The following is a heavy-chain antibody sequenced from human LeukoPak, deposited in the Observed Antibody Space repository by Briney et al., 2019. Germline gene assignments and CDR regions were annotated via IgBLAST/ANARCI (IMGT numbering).Heavy chain of an antibody. V-gene: IGHV3-30*18. J-gene: IGHJ4*02. CDR1: GFTFSSYG. Sequence: GGSLRLSCAASGFTFSSYGMHWVRQAPGKGLEWVAVISYDGSNKYYADSVKGRFTISRDNSKNTLYLQMNSLRAEDTAVYYCAKDGRGGGSGSYVDYWGQGTLVTVSS. CDR3: AKDGRGGGSGSYVDY. D-gene: IGHD3-10*01. CDR2: ISYDGSNK.